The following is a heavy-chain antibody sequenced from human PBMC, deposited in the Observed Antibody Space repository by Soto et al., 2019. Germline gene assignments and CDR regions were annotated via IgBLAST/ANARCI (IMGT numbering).Heavy chain of an antibody. CDR1: GYTFTGYY. CDR3: AREGPEQQLTQYYFDY. Sequence: QVQLVQSGAEVKKPGASVKVSCKASGYTFTGYYMHWVRQAPGQGLEWMGWINPNSGGTNYAQKFQGWVTMTRDKSISTAYMELSRLRSDDTAVYYCAREGPEQQLTQYYFDYWGQGTLVTVSS. CDR2: INPNSGGT. D-gene: IGHD6-13*01. V-gene: IGHV1-2*04. J-gene: IGHJ4*02.